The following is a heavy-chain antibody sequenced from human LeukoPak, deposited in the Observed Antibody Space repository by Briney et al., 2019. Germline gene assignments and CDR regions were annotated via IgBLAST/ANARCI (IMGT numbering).Heavy chain of an antibody. CDR3: ARDPVIGDNGWFDP. J-gene: IGHJ5*02. CDR2: INDSSGRT. Sequence: SETLSLTCAVYGGSFSNGYWSWIRQPPGKGLEWIGEINDSSGRTNYNPSLKSRVTISVDTSKNQFSLYLSSVTAADTAVYYCARDPVIGDNGWFDPWGLGTLVTVSS. CDR1: GGSFSNGY. D-gene: IGHD4-17*01. V-gene: IGHV4-34*01.